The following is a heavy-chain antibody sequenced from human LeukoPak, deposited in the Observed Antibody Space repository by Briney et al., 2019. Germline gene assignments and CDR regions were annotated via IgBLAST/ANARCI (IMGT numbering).Heavy chain of an antibody. Sequence: ASVKVSCKASGYTFTSYGISWVRQAPGQGLEWMGWISAYNGNTNYAQKIQGRVTMTTDTSTSTAYMELRSLRSDDTAVYYCARGSGYDSPYWYFDLWGRGTLVTVSS. CDR3: ARGSGYDSPYWYFDL. J-gene: IGHJ2*01. V-gene: IGHV1-18*01. CDR2: ISAYNGNT. D-gene: IGHD5-12*01. CDR1: GYTFTSYG.